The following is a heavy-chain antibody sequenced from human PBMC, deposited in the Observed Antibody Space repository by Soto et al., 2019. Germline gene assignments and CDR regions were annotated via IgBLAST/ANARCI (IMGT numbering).Heavy chain of an antibody. CDR3: ARKDKSGYFNWFDP. CDR2: IFPSDSDT. D-gene: IGHD3-22*01. V-gene: IGHV5-51*01. CDR1: GYKFTSSW. Sequence: GESLKISCRTSGYKFTSSWIAWVRQMPGKGLEWMGIIFPSDSDTRYSPSFQGQVTISADRSTSTVFLQWASLKASDTAVYFCARKDKSGYFNWFDPWGQGTLVTVS. J-gene: IGHJ5*02.